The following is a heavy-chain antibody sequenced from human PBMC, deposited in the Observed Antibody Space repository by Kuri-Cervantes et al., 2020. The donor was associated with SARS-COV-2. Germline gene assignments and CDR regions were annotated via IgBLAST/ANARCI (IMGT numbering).Heavy chain of an antibody. V-gene: IGHV4-34*01. CDR1: GGPYSGYY. J-gene: IGHJ3*02. Sequence: SQTLSLTCAVYGGPYSGYYWSWIRQPPGKGLEWIGEINHSGSTNYNPSLKSRVTISVDTSKNQFSLKLSSVTAADTAVYYCAGNIVVVPAAIGNDAFDIWGQGTMVTVSS. CDR3: AGNIVVVPAAIGNDAFDI. CDR2: INHSGST. D-gene: IGHD2-2*01.